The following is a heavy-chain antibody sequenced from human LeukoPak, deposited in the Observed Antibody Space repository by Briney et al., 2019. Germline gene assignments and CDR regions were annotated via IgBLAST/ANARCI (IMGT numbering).Heavy chain of an antibody. CDR2: ISSSSSYI. D-gene: IGHD3-10*01. V-gene: IGHV3-21*01. CDR3: ARDQLLWFGEFRVSNPANDY. Sequence: RGSLRLSCAASGFTFSSYSMNWVRQAPGKGLEWVSSISSSSSYIYYADSVKGRFTISRDNAKNSLYLQMNSLRAEDTAVYYCARDQLLWFGEFRVSNPANDYWGQGTLVTVSS. J-gene: IGHJ4*02. CDR1: GFTFSSYS.